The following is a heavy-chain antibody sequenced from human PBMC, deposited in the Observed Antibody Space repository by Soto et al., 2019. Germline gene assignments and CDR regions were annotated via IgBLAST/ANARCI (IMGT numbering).Heavy chain of an antibody. D-gene: IGHD6-13*01. CDR3: ARLYPPLRGSSWLDY. Sequence: SETLSLTCSVSGGSISSTSYYWSWIRQSPDKGLEWLGHINHSGSTNYNPSLKSRVTISVDTSKNQFSLKLSSVTAADTAVYYCARLYPPLRGSSWLDYWGQGTLVTVSS. CDR2: INHSGST. V-gene: IGHV4-39*07. CDR1: GGSISSTSYY. J-gene: IGHJ4*02.